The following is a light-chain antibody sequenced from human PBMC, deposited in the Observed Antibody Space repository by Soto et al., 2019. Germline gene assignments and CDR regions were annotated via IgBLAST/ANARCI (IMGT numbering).Light chain of an antibody. CDR3: ATWDDSLGANDV. Sequence: QSVLTQPPSASGTPGQRVTISCSGSGSNIGSYYVYWYQQLPGTAPKLLIYRSNQRPSGVPDRFSGSKSGTSASLAISGLRSEDEADYYCATWDDSLGANDVFGTGTKLTVL. J-gene: IGLJ1*01. CDR2: RSN. CDR1: GSNIGSYY. V-gene: IGLV1-47*01.